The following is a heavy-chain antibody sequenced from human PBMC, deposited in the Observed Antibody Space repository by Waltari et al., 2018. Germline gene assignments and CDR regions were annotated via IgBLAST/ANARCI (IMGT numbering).Heavy chain of an antibody. Sequence: EVQLLESGGGLVQPGGSLRLSCAASGFTFSTYVMSWVRQAPGKGLEWVSTLSDAGGYTYSADSVKGRFTISRDNSKNRLYLQMNSLRAEDTAVYYCARSVWFDSWGQGTLVTVSS. CDR3: ARSVWFDS. CDR1: GFTFSTYV. V-gene: IGHV3-23*01. CDR2: LSDAGGYT. J-gene: IGHJ5*01. D-gene: IGHD6-19*01.